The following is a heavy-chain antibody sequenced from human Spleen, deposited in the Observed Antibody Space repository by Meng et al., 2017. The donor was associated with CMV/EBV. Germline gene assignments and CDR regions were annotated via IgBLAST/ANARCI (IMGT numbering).Heavy chain of an antibody. CDR2: ISAYNGHT. V-gene: IGHV1-18*01. CDR3: ARDLYCSSTSCLNWFDP. D-gene: IGHD2-2*01. J-gene: IGHJ5*02. CDR1: GYTFTTYA. Sequence: ASVKVSCKASGYTFTTYAFSWVRQAPGQGLEWMGWISAYNGHTNYAQNLQGRVTMTTDTSTSTAYMELRSLRSDDTAVYYCARDLYCSSTSCLNWFDPWGQGTLVTVSS.